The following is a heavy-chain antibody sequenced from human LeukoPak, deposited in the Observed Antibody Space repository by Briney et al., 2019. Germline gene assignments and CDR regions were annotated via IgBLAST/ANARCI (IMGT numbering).Heavy chain of an antibody. D-gene: IGHD3-22*01. V-gene: IGHV3-30*04. CDR3: ARLPTYYYDSSGYYGDY. Sequence: GGSLRLSCAASGFTFSSYAMHWVRQAPGKGLEWVAVISYDGSNKYYADSVKGRFTISRDNSKNTLYLQMNSLRAEDTAVYYCARLPTYYYDSSGYYGDYWGQGTLVTVSS. CDR2: ISYDGSNK. CDR1: GFTFSSYA. J-gene: IGHJ4*02.